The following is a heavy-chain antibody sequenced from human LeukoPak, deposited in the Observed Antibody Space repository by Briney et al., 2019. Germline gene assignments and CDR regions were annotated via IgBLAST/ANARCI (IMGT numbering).Heavy chain of an antibody. D-gene: IGHD2-2*01. CDR3: AREFQRVLF. J-gene: IGHJ4*02. CDR2: INHSGST. Sequence: SETLSLTCVVYGGSFSGYYWSWIRQPPGKGLEWIGEINHSGSTNYNPSLKSRVTISVDTSKNQFSLKLSSVTAADTAVYYCAREFQRVLFWGQGTLVTVSS. CDR1: GGSFSGYY. V-gene: IGHV4-34*01.